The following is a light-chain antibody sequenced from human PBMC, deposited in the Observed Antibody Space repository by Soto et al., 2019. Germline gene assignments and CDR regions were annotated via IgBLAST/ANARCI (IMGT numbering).Light chain of an antibody. J-gene: IGKJ5*01. V-gene: IGKV1-12*01. CDR2: AAS. CDR3: QQANSFPIT. Sequence: DIQMTQSPSSVSASVGDRVTITCRASQGISSWLAWYQQKPGKAPKLLIYAASSLQSGVPSRFSGSGSGTDVPHPIRTLQPKEFANYYCQQANSFPITFGQWTQLVIK. CDR1: QGISSW.